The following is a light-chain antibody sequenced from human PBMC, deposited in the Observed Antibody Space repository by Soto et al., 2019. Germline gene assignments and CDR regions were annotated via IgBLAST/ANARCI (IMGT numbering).Light chain of an antibody. Sequence: EIVLTQSPGTLSLSPGERATLSCRASQSVASSYLAWYRQRPGQPPRLLIYGASIRATGIPDRFSGSGSGTDFTLTISRLEPEDFAVYYCQQYGNSPRTFGQGTKVEIK. CDR2: GAS. CDR3: QQYGNSPRT. J-gene: IGKJ1*01. V-gene: IGKV3-20*01. CDR1: QSVASSY.